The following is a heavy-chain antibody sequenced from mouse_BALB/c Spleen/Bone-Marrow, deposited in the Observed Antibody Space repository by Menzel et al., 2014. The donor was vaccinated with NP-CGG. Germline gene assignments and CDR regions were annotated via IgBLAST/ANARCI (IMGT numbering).Heavy chain of an antibody. D-gene: IGHD4-1*01. CDR2: ILPGSGST. CDR1: GYTFSSYW. J-gene: IGHJ3*01. Sequence: VKLVESGAELMKPGASVKISCKATGYTFSSYWIEWVKQRPGHGLEWIGEILPGSGSTNYNEEFKGKATFTADTSSNTAYMQLSSLTSEDSAVYYCARWVPYWEFAYWGQGTLVTVSA. V-gene: IGHV1-9*01. CDR3: ARWVPYWEFAY.